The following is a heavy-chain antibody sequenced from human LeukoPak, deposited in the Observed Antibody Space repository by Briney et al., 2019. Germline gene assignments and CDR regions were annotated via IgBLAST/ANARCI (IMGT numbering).Heavy chain of an antibody. CDR3: ARRLSGYSSSWYPFDY. CDR2: INHSGST. J-gene: IGHJ4*02. V-gene: IGHV4-34*01. Sequence: SETLSLTCAVYGGSFSGYYWSWIRQPPGKGLEWIGEINHSGSTNYNPSLKSRVTISVDTSKNQFSLKLSSVTAADTAVYYCARRLSGYSSSWYPFDYWGQGTLVTVS. CDR1: GGSFSGYY. D-gene: IGHD6-13*01.